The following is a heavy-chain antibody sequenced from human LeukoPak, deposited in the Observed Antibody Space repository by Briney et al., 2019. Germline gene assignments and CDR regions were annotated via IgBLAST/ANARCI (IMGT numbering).Heavy chain of an antibody. Sequence: PSETLSLTCTVSGGSISSSSYYWGWIRQPPGKGLGWIGSIYYSGSTYYNPSLKSRVTISVDTSKNQFSLKLSSVTAADTAVYYCARRGYSQYNWFDPWGQGTLVTVSS. CDR3: ARRGYSQYNWFDP. D-gene: IGHD6-13*01. J-gene: IGHJ5*02. V-gene: IGHV4-39*01. CDR2: IYYSGST. CDR1: GGSISSSSYY.